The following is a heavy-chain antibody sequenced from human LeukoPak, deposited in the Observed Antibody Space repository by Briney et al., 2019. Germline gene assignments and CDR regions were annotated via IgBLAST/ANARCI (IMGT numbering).Heavy chain of an antibody. CDR2: ISSSGFTL. CDR3: ARGGVVVTAVRFGY. V-gene: IGHV3-48*01. Sequence: PGGSLRLSCVASGFTCSDYSMNWVRQAPGKGLEWVSYISSSGFTLNYADSVKGRFTISRDNAKNSLYLQMNSLRAEDTAVYYCARGGVVVTAVRFGYWGQGTLVTVAS. CDR1: GFTCSDYS. D-gene: IGHD2-21*02. J-gene: IGHJ4*02.